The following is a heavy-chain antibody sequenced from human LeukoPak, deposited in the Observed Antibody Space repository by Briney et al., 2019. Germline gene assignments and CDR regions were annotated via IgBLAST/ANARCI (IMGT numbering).Heavy chain of an antibody. CDR1: GDSTSGYY. Sequence: SETLSLTCSVSGDSTSGYYWSWIRQPPGKGLEWIGSIYYSGSSYYNPSLKSRVTISVDTSKNQFSLKLSSVTAADTAVYYCARLYYYDSSGYSYWGQGTLVTVSS. D-gene: IGHD3-22*01. J-gene: IGHJ4*02. CDR2: IYYSGSS. CDR3: ARLYYYDSSGYSY. V-gene: IGHV4-39*01.